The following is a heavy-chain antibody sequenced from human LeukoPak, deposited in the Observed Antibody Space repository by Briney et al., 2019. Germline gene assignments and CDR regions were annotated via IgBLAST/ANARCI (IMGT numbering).Heavy chain of an antibody. J-gene: IGHJ4*02. CDR1: GGSISSYY. D-gene: IGHD1-26*01. V-gene: IGHV4-4*07. CDR2: IYTGGST. CDR3: ARSSIVGTTDYFDY. Sequence: SETLSLTCTVSGGSISSYYWNWIRQPAGKGLEWIGRIYTGGSTNYNPSLKSRVTMSVDTSKNQFSLKVTSVTAADTAVYYCARSSIVGTTDYFDYWGQGTLVTVSS.